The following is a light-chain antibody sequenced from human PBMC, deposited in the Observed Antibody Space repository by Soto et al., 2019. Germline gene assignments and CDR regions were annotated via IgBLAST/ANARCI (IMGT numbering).Light chain of an antibody. Sequence: DIVMTQSPDSLAVSLGERATINCKSSKSVLFTPNNRNYLVWYQQKPGQPPKVLISRASTRESGDPDRFSGSGSGTNFTLPISSLQAEDVELYYFQPFYNTPVTFGGGTKVEI. CDR3: QPFYNTPVT. J-gene: IGKJ4*01. CDR2: RAS. V-gene: IGKV4-1*01. CDR1: KSVLFTPNNRNY.